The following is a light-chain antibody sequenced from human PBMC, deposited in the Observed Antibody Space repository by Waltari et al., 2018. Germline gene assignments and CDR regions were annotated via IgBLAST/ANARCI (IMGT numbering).Light chain of an antibody. CDR3: QQYYSTPFT. CDR1: QSVLYSSNNKNY. Sequence: DIVMTQSPDSLAVSLGERATINCKSSQSVLYSSNNKNYLAWYQQKQGQPPKLLIYWASTRDSGVPDRFSGSGSGTDFTLTISSLQAEDVAVYYCQQYYSTPFTFGPGTKVDIK. J-gene: IGKJ3*01. CDR2: WAS. V-gene: IGKV4-1*01.